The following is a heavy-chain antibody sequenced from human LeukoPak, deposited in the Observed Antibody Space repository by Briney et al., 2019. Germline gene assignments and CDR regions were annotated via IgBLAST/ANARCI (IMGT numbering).Heavy chain of an antibody. D-gene: IGHD3-10*01. V-gene: IGHV3-48*01. CDR2: ISSSSTI. CDR3: ASLSRASWFFDY. CDR1: GFTFSSYS. Sequence: GGSLRLSCAASGFTFSSYSMNWVRQAPGKGLEWVSYISSSSTIYYADSVKGRFTISRDNAKNSLYLQMNSLRAEDTAVYYCASLSRASWFFDYWGQGTLVTVSS. J-gene: IGHJ4*02.